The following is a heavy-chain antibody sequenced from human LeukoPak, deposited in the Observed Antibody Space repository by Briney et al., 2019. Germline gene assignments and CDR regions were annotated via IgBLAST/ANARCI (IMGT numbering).Heavy chain of an antibody. D-gene: IGHD3-22*01. Sequence: SETLSLTCTVSGGSISSSSYYWGWIRQPPGKGLEWIGSIYYSGSTYYNPSLKSRVTISVDTSKNQFSLKLSSVTAADTAVYYCARHGVLLRYSAQKATFDPWGQGTLVTVSS. CDR1: GGSISSSSYY. CDR3: ARHGVLLRYSAQKATFDP. CDR2: IYYSGST. V-gene: IGHV4-39*01. J-gene: IGHJ5*02.